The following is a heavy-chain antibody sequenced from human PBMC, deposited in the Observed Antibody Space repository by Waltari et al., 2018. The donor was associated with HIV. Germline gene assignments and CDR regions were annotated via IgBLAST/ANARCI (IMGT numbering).Heavy chain of an antibody. Sequence: VQLKQWRAGLLKPSETLSLTCAVYGGSFSGSFCSWSRQSPGEGLEWIGEMNYSGNTKYNPSLKSRVSMSVDTSLNQVSLKLSSVTAADTAVYYCASLHITTSGTEFDFWGQGTVVTVSS. J-gene: IGHJ4*02. CDR2: MNYSGNT. CDR3: ASLHITTSGTEFDF. D-gene: IGHD1-1*01. CDR1: GGSFSGSF. V-gene: IGHV4-34*02.